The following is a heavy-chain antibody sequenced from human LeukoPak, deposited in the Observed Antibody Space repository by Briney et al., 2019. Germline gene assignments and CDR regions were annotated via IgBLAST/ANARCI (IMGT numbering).Heavy chain of an antibody. CDR2: INPNSGFT. Sequence: ASVTVSCKASGYPFTGYYLHWMRQAPGQGLEWMGWINPNSGFTNYAQKFQGRVTMTRDTSISTAYMELSRLRSDDTAVYYCARLADCSSSSCRSFDYWGQGTLVTVSS. CDR3: ARLADCSSSSCRSFDY. J-gene: IGHJ4*02. V-gene: IGHV1-2*02. D-gene: IGHD2-2*01. CDR1: GYPFTGYY.